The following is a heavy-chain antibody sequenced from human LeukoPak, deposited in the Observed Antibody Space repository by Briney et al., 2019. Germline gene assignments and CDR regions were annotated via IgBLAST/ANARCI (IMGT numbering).Heavy chain of an antibody. CDR2: ISYDGNIK. D-gene: IGHD3-10*01. CDR3: AKVRTGGITMVRGAMDV. V-gene: IGHV3-30*18. CDR1: GFSFTSYN. J-gene: IGHJ6*03. Sequence: GGSLRLSCAASGFSFTSYNFHWIRQAPGKGLQWLGFISYDGNIKYEDSVKGRFTISRDNSKNTLYLQMNSLRAEDTAVYYCAKVRTGGITMVRGAMDVWGKGTTVTVSS.